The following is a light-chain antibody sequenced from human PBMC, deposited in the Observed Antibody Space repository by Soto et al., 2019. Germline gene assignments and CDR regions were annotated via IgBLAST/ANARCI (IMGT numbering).Light chain of an antibody. Sequence: QSVLTQPPSASGTPGQRVTISRSGSSSNIGSNTVNWYQQLPGTAPKLLIYSNNQRPSGVPDRFSGSKSGTSASLAISGLQSEDEADYYCVAWDDSLNGVVFGGGTKVTVL. CDR2: SNN. V-gene: IGLV1-44*01. CDR1: SSNIGSNT. CDR3: VAWDDSLNGVV. J-gene: IGLJ2*01.